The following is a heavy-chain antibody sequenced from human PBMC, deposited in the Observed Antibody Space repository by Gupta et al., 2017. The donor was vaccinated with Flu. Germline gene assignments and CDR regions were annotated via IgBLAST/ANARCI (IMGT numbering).Heavy chain of an antibody. CDR1: TFDDYS. V-gene: IGHV3-9*01. D-gene: IGHD1-20*01. CDR2: ISWGSSTK. J-gene: IGHJ4*02. CDR3: AKGIGDNTSKVY. Sequence: TFDDYSMHWVRQVAGNGLEGVSGISWGSSTKDYADSEKGRITVSRDNAKKTLYLQMNSLKPEDTALDYGAKGIGDNTSKVYWGQGTLVTVSS.